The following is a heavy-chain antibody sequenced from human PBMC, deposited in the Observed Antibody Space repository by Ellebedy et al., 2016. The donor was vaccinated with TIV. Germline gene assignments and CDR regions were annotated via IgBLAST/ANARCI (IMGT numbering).Heavy chain of an antibody. V-gene: IGHV4-30-4*01. CDR1: GGSISSGDYY. D-gene: IGHD3-16*01. CDR2: ILYSGGT. Sequence: MPSETLSLTCTVSGGSISSGDYYWSWIRQPPGKGLEWIGYILYSGGTYYNPSLKSRVTISVDTSKNQFSLKLSSVTAADTAVYYCASTEHVGFWGYWGQGTLVTVSS. CDR3: ASTEHVGFWGY. J-gene: IGHJ4*02.